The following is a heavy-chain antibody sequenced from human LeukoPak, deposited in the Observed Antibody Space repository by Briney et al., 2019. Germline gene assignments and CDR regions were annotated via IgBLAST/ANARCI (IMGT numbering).Heavy chain of an antibody. CDR1: GGSISSYY. Sequence: SETLSLTCTVSGGSISSYYWSWIRQPPGKGQEWIGCIYYSGSTNYNPSLKSRVTISVDTSKNQFSLKRSSVTAADTAVYYCARQYSSSWIDYWGQGTLVTVSS. V-gene: IGHV4-59*08. CDR3: ARQYSSSWIDY. D-gene: IGHD6-13*01. CDR2: IYYSGST. J-gene: IGHJ4*02.